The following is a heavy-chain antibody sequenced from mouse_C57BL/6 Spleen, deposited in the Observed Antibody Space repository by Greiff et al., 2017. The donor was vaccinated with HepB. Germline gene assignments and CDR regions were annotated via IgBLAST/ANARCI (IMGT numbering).Heavy chain of an antibody. D-gene: IGHD2-3*01. J-gene: IGHJ3*01. CDR3: ARCDDGYYRFAY. CDR1: GFSLTSYG. CDR2: IWSGGST. V-gene: IGHV2-2*01. Sequence: VKLMESGPGLVQPSQSLSITCTVSGFSLTSYGVHWVRQSPGKGVVWLGVIWSGGSTDYNAAFISRLSFSKDNSKSQVFFKMNSLQADEHAIYDCARCDDGYYRFAYWGQVTLVTVSA.